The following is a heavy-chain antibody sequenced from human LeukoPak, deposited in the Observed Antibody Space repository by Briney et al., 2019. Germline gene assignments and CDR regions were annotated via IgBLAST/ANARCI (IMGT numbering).Heavy chain of an antibody. J-gene: IGHJ4*02. CDR3: ARGIAVAGTSDVSQNDY. CDR1: GYTFTGYY. V-gene: IGHV1-2*02. D-gene: IGHD6-19*01. Sequence: ASVKVSCKASGYTFTGYYMHWVRQAPGQGLEWMGWINPNSGGTNYAQKFQGRVTMTRDTSISTAYMELRRLRSDDTAVYYCARGIAVAGTSDVSQNDYWGQGTLVTVSS. CDR2: INPNSGGT.